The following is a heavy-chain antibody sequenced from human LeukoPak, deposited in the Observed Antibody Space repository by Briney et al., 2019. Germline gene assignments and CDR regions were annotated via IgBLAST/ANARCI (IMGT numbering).Heavy chain of an antibody. CDR3: ARDSCSGGSRYPADY. V-gene: IGHV1-18*01. Sequence: ASVKVSCKASGYTFTSYSISWVRQAPGQGLEWMGWISAYNGNTNYAQKLQGRVTMTTDTSTCTAYMELRSLRSDDTAVYYCARDSCSGGSRYPADYRGQGTLVTVSS. D-gene: IGHD2-15*01. CDR2: ISAYNGNT. J-gene: IGHJ4*02. CDR1: GYTFTSYS.